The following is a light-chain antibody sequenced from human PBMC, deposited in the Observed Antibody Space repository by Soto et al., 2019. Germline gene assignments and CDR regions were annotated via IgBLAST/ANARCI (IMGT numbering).Light chain of an antibody. CDR2: EFY. CDR1: SSDVGGYNY. V-gene: IGLV2-8*01. Sequence: QSVLTQPPSASGSPGQSVTISCTGTSSDVGGYNYVSWYQHHPDKAPKLIIYEFYKQPSGVPDRFSGSKSGNTASLTVSGLQAEDEAEYYCSSYAASDSFVVFGGGTKLTVL. J-gene: IGLJ2*01. CDR3: SSYAASDSFVV.